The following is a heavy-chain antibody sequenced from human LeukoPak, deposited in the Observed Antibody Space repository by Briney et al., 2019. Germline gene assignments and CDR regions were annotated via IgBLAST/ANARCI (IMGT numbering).Heavy chain of an antibody. D-gene: IGHD6-6*01. CDR1: GGSLSGYF. CDR2: ISDSGSI. V-gene: IGHV4-34*01. CDR3: ARGSKGPRLLY. Sequence: PSETLSPTCALYGGSLSGYFWSWIRQPPGKGLEWIGEISDSGSINFNPSLKSRVTISVDTAKNQFSLKLNSVTAADTAVYYCARGSKGPRLLYWGQGTLVTVSS. J-gene: IGHJ4*02.